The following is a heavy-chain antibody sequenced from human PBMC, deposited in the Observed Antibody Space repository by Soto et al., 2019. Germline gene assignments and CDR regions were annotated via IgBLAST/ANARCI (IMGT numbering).Heavy chain of an antibody. V-gene: IGHV1-69*02. Sequence: QVQLVQSGAEVKKPGSSVKVSCKASGGTFSSYTISWVRQAPGQGLEWMGRIIPILGIANYAQKFQGRVTITADKATSTAYMELSSLRSEDTAVYYCARPAGYGGNSDYYYGMDVWGRGTTVTVS. J-gene: IGHJ6*02. CDR3: ARPAGYGGNSDYYYGMDV. D-gene: IGHD2-21*02. CDR2: IIPILGIA. CDR1: GGTFSSYT.